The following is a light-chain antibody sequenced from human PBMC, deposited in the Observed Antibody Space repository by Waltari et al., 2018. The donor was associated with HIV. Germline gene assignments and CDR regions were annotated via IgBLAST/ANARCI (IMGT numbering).Light chain of an antibody. Sequence: DIQMTQSPSSVSASVGDRVSITCRASQDISRWLAVYQQKPGKAPKLLIYGTSSLQSGVPSRFSGSGSGTDFTLTISSLQPEDFATYDCQQANSFPFTFGPGTKVDIK. CDR3: QQANSFPFT. CDR1: QDISRW. J-gene: IGKJ3*01. V-gene: IGKV1-12*01. CDR2: GTS.